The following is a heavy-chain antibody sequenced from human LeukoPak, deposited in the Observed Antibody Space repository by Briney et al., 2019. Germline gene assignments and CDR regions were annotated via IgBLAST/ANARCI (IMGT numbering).Heavy chain of an antibody. J-gene: IGHJ4*02. D-gene: IGHD6-13*01. CDR2: ISYSKSA. Sequence: SETLSLTCTVSGASMTSNTYFWGWIRQPPGKGLEWIGTISYSKSAYYNTSLKSRVTISVDTSKSQFSLELSSVTAADTAVYFCARGLVDCELPKGYIDYWGQGTLVTVSS. V-gene: IGHV4-39*07. CDR1: GASMTSNTYF. CDR3: ARGLVDCELPKGYIDY.